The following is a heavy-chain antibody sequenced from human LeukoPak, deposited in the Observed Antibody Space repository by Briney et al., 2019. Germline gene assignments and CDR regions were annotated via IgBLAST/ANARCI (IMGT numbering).Heavy chain of an antibody. J-gene: IGHJ4*02. V-gene: IGHV3-23*01. CDR1: XXTXXSXX. D-gene: IGHD2-21*01. Sequence: XLXCXXSXXTXXSXXXTXXRQAPXKGLAWVSSISKSDGSTYYADSVKGRFTISRDNSKNTVYLHMDSLRVEDTAIYYCARGALIPDFRGQGTLVTVSS. CDR3: ARGALIPDF. CDR2: ISKSDGST.